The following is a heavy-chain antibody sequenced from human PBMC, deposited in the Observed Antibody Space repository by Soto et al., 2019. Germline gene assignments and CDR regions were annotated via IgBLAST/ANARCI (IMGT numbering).Heavy chain of an antibody. CDR2: IYHSGST. V-gene: IGHV4-4*02. Sequence: SETLSLTCAVSGGTISSSNWWSWVRQPPGKGLEWIGEIYHSGSTNYNPSLKSRVTISVDKSKNQFSLKLSSVTAADTAVYYCARRSDDFWSGYYGIFDYWGQGTLVTVS. D-gene: IGHD3-3*01. CDR3: ARRSDDFWSGYYGIFDY. J-gene: IGHJ4*02. CDR1: GGTISSSNW.